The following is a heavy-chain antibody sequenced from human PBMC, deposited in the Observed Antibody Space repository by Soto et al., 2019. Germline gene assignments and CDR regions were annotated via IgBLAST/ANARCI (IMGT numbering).Heavy chain of an antibody. V-gene: IGHV4-31*03. CDR2: IYYSGST. Sequence: QVQLQESGPGLVKPSQTLSLTCTVSGGSISTGGYYWTWIRQHPGKGLEWIGYIYYSGSTYYNPSLKSRVTISVDTSKNQFSLKLSSVTAADTAVYDCSRGMSVNLFDNRGQGTLVTVSS. J-gene: IGHJ4*02. CDR1: GGSISTGGYY. CDR3: SRGMSVNLFDN. D-gene: IGHD4-17*01.